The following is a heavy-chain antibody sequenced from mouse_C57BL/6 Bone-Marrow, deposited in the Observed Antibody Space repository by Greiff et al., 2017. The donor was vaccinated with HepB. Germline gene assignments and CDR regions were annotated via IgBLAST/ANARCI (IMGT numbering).Heavy chain of an antibody. Sequence: EMQRVESGGGLVQPGGSLKLSCAASGFTFSDYGMAWVRQAPRKGPEWVAFISNLAYSIYYADTVTGRFTISRENAKNTLYLEMSSLRSEDTAMYYCARHGYYGSSPYYYAMDYWGQGTSVTVSS. CDR1: GFTFSDYG. J-gene: IGHJ4*01. D-gene: IGHD1-1*01. CDR3: ARHGYYGSSPYYYAMDY. CDR2: ISNLAYSI. V-gene: IGHV5-15*01.